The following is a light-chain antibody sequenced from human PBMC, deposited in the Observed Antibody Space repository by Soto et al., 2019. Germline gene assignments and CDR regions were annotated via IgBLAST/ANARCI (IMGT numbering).Light chain of an antibody. J-gene: IGLJ2*01. CDR1: SSDVGGYNF. V-gene: IGLV2-14*01. Sequence: QSALTQPASVSGSPGQSITISCTGTSSDVGGYNFVSWYQQHPGKAPKLVIYEVSNRPSGFSNRFSGSKSGNTAYLTISGLQADDEADYYCSSYTSSSTPYVVFGGGTKLTVL. CDR2: EVS. CDR3: SSYTSSSTPYVV.